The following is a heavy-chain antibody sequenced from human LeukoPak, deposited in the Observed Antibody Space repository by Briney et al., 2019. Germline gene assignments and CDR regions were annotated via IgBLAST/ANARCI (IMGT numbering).Heavy chain of an antibody. V-gene: IGHV3-48*03. CDR3: ARESRYVVDY. CDR1: GFTFSSYE. Sequence: PGGSLRLSCAASGFTFSSYEMNWVRQAPGKGREWVSYISSSGSTIYYADSVKGRFTISRDNAKNSLYPQMNSLRAEDTAVYYCARESRYVVDYWGQGTLVTVSS. D-gene: IGHD1-14*01. CDR2: ISSSGSTI. J-gene: IGHJ4*02.